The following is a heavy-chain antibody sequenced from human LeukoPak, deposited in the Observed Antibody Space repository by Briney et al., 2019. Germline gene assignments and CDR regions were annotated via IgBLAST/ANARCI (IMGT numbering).Heavy chain of an antibody. J-gene: IGHJ6*02. Sequence: GASVKVSCKASGYTFTSYDINWVRQATGQGLEWMGWMNPNSGNTGYAQKFQGRVTMTRNTSISTAYMELSSLRSEDTAVYYCARIKTVGYSGYVDCFPIDVVATLDYGMDVWGQGTTVTVSS. CDR1: GYTFTSYD. V-gene: IGHV1-8*01. CDR3: ARIKTVGYSGYVDCFPIDVVATLDYGMDV. D-gene: IGHD5-12*01. CDR2: MNPNSGNT.